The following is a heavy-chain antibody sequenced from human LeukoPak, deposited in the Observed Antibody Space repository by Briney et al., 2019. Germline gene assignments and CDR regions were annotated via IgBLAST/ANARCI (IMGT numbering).Heavy chain of an antibody. V-gene: IGHV3-23*01. J-gene: IGHJ4*02. D-gene: IGHD2-15*01. Sequence: GGSLRLSCAASGFTFSNYVMSWVRQAPGKGLEWVSVITDGGGGTFYADSVKGRFTISRDNSRDTLYLQMNSLRAEDTAVYFCARRGRLVDYWGQGTLVTVSS. CDR3: ARRGRLVDY. CDR1: GFTFSNYV. CDR2: ITDGGGGT.